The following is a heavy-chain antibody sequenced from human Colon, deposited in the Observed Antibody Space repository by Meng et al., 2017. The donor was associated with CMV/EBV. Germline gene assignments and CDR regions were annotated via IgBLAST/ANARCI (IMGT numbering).Heavy chain of an antibody. CDR2: FNLDSDST. CDR3: ARAVADSYGLDV. D-gene: IGHD6-19*01. CDR1: GYTSYY. Sequence: ASVKVSCKASGYTSYYIHWVRQAPGRGLEWMGWFNLDSDSTEYAKNFQGRRTMTRDTSINSVSMELRGLTSDDTAIYYCARAVADSYGLDVWGQGTTVTVSS. J-gene: IGHJ6*02. V-gene: IGHV1-2*02.